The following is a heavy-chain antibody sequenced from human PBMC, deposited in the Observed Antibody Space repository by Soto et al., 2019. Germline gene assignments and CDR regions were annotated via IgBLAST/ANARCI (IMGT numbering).Heavy chain of an antibody. J-gene: IGHJ6*02. D-gene: IGHD6-13*01. CDR1: GFTFDDYA. V-gene: IGHV3-9*01. CDR3: AKVIAAAGPLDYYGMDV. CDR2: ISWNSGSI. Sequence: EVQLVESGGGLVQPGRSLRLSCAASGFTFDDYAMHWVRQAPGKGLEWVSGISWNSGSIGYADSAKGRFTISRDNAKNSLYLQMNSLRAEDTALYYCAKVIAAAGPLDYYGMDVWGQGTTVTVSS.